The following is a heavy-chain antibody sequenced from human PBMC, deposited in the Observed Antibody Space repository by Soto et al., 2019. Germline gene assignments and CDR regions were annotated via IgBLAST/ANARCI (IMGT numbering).Heavy chain of an antibody. CDR3: ARGLPYGSDVYQGADYYYGMDV. CDR2: INPNSGGT. D-gene: IGHD1-26*01. V-gene: IGHV1-2*04. Sequence: GGSVKVSCKASGDAFTGYYMHWVRQAPGQGLEWMGWINPNSGGTNYAQKFQGWVPMTVDTSISTAYMELSRLRSDDTAVYYCARGLPYGSDVYQGADYYYGMDVWGQGTTVTVSS. J-gene: IGHJ6*02. CDR1: GDAFTGYY.